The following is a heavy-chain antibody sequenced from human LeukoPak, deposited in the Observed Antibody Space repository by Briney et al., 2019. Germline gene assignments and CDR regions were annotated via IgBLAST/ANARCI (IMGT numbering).Heavy chain of an antibody. Sequence: GGSLRLSCAXSGFTFSXXXXXXXXXAPGXXXXXXXXXRNKXNSYTTEYAXSVKGXXTISXXDSKNSLYLQMNSLKTEDTAVYCCARGYGGGTSGVDVWGQGTTVTVSS. CDR3: ARGYGGGTSGVDV. J-gene: IGHJ6*02. D-gene: IGHD1-26*01. CDR2: XRNKXNSYTT. V-gene: IGHV3-72*01. CDR1: GFTFSXXX.